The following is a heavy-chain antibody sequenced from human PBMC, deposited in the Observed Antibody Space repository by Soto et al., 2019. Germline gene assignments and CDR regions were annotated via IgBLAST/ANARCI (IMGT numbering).Heavy chain of an antibody. CDR3: ARDPQKDYGEDAFDI. J-gene: IGHJ3*02. D-gene: IGHD4-17*01. CDR1: GYAFTSYG. Sequence: SVKESCKASGYAFTSYGISWVRQAPLQGLEWMGWVSAYNGNTNYAQKLQGRVTMTTDTSTSTAYMELRSLRPDDTAVYYCARDPQKDYGEDAFDIWGQGTMVTVSS. V-gene: IGHV1-18*01. CDR2: VSAYNGNT.